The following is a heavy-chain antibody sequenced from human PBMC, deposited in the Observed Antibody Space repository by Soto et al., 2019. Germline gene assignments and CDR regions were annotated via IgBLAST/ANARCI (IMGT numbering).Heavy chain of an antibody. CDR1: GYSFTSYW. J-gene: IGHJ4*02. D-gene: IGHD2-15*01. CDR3: ARLLGYCSTSLSFLY. V-gene: IGHV5-51*01. CDR2: IYPGDSDT. Sequence: PEESLKISCKGSGYSFTSYWIGWVRQMPGKGLEWMGIIYPGDSDTRYSPSFQGQVTISADKSISTAYLQWSSLKASDTAMYYCARLLGYCSTSLSFLYWGQGTQVTVSS.